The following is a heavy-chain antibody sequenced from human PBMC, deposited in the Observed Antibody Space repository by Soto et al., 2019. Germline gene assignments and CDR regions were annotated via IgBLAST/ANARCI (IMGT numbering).Heavy chain of an antibody. J-gene: IGHJ4*02. Sequence: EVQLAESGGGLVQPGGSLRLSCVASGFTFRGYWMHWIHQVPGKGLIWVSRINGDGSYTNYADSVKGRFTISRDNAKNTLYLQMNSLRAEDTAVYYCARERGGYSSDYWGQGTLVTVSS. CDR3: ARERGGYSSDY. V-gene: IGHV3-74*01. CDR2: INGDGSYT. D-gene: IGHD2-15*01. CDR1: GFTFRGYW.